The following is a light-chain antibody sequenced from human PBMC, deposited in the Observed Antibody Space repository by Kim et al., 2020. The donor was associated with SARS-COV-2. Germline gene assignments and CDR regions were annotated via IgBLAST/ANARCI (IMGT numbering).Light chain of an antibody. V-gene: IGKV3-20*01. CDR1: QNVNSNH. CDR2: VAS. CDR3: QQYGNSPNT. Sequence: SPGERATLSCRASQNVNSNHLAWYQQKPGHAPRLLIYVASSRATGIPDRFSGSGSGTDFTLTISRLEPEDFAVYYCQQYGNSPNTFGQGTRLEIK. J-gene: IGKJ5*01.